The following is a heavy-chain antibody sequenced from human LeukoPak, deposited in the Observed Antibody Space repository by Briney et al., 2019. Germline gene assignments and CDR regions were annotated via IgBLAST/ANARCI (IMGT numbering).Heavy chain of an antibody. CDR1: GGSISSGDYY. CDR2: IYYSGST. Sequence: PSQTLSLTCTVSGGSISSGDYYWSWIRQPPGKGLEWIGYIYYSGSTYYNPSLKSRVTISVDTSKNQFSLKLSSVTAADTAVYYCARSSVDGDHPDWAFDIWGQGTMVTVSS. V-gene: IGHV4-30-4*01. J-gene: IGHJ3*02. CDR3: ARSSVDGDHPDWAFDI. D-gene: IGHD4-17*01.